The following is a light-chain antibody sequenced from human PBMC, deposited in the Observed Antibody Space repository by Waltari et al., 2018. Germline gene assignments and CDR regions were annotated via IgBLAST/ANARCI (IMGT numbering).Light chain of an antibody. J-gene: IGLJ2*01. CDR2: GQS. CDR3: HSRDSSSTRF. CDR1: SLRRYY. Sequence: SSELTQDPTVSVALGQTVRITCQGDSLRRYYPSWYQQRPGQAPILFFYGQSMRPSGIPDRFSGSISGNTASLTITGAQAEDEADYYCHSRDSSSTRFFGGGTRLTV. V-gene: IGLV3-19*01.